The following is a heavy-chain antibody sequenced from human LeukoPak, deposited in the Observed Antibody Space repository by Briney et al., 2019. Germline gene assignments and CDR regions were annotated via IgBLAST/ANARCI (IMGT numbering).Heavy chain of an antibody. J-gene: IGHJ4*02. CDR3: ARRIAAAGFPGTYDY. CDR1: GYTFTGYY. D-gene: IGHD6-13*01. CDR2: INPNSGGT. Sequence: ASVKVSCKASGYTFTGYYMHWVRQAPGQGLEWMGWINPNSGGTNYAQKFQGRVTMTRDTSISTAYMELSRLRSDDTAVYYCARRIAAAGFPGTYDYWGQGTLVTVSS. V-gene: IGHV1-2*02.